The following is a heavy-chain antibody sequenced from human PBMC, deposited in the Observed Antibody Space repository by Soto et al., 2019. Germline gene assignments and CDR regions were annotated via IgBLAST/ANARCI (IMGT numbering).Heavy chain of an antibody. CDR3: ARALGLRKTYYDFWSGYPSDYYDGMDV. CDR2: ISYDGSNT. CDR1: GFTFSSYA. V-gene: IGHV3-30-3*01. J-gene: IGHJ6*02. D-gene: IGHD3-3*01. Sequence: QVQLVESGGGVVQPGRSLRLSCAASGFTFSSYAMHGVRQAPGNWLECVAVISYDGSNTYYADSVKGRFTISRDNAKNTLYLQMNSLRAEDTAVYYCARALGLRKTYYDFWSGYPSDYYDGMDVWCQGTTVPVAS.